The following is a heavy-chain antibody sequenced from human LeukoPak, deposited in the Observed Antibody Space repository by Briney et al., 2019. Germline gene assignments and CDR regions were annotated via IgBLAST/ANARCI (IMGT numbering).Heavy chain of an antibody. D-gene: IGHD6-19*01. CDR3: ARMDGRYYYYYGLDV. CDR1: GFTFDDYG. CDR2: IKQDGSEK. Sequence: GGSLRLSCAASGFTFDDYGMSWVRQAPGKGLEWVANIKQDGSEKFYVDSVKGRFTISRDNAKNSLFLQMNSLRAEDTAVYYCARMDGRYYYYYGLDVWGQGTTVTVSS. V-gene: IGHV3-7*01. J-gene: IGHJ6*02.